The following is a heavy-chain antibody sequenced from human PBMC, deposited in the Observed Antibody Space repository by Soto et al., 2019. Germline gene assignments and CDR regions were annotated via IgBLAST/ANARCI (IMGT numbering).Heavy chain of an antibody. Sequence: EVQLVESGGVVVQPGGSLRLSCAASGFTFDDYTMHWVRQAPGKGLEWVSLISWDGGSTYYADSVKGRFTISRDNSKNSLYLQMNSLRTEDTALYYCAKGGYTVTTGDYYGMDVWGQGTTVTVSS. CDR2: ISWDGGST. V-gene: IGHV3-43*01. CDR1: GFTFDDYT. CDR3: AKGGYTVTTGDYYGMDV. D-gene: IGHD4-17*01. J-gene: IGHJ6*02.